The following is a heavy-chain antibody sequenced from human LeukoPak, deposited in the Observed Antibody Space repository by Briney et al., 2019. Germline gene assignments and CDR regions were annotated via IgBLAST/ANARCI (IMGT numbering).Heavy chain of an antibody. CDR3: AREEGSGYDSHFDY. CDR2: IYYSGST. V-gene: IGHV4-59*01. Sequence: PSETLSLTCTVSGGSISSYYWSWIRQPPGKGLEWIGYIYYSGSTNYNPSLKSRVTISVDTSKNQFSLKLSSVTAADTAVYYCAREEGSGYDSHFDYWGQGTLVTVPS. D-gene: IGHD5-12*01. CDR1: GGSISSYY. J-gene: IGHJ4*02.